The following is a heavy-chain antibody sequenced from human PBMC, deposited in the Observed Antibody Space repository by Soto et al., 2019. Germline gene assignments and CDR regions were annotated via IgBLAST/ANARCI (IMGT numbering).Heavy chain of an antibody. Sequence: DVRLVESGGGLVQPGGSLRLSCEASGFTFSTYTMHWVRQAPGKGLESVSAIKSNGVATYYANSVKGRFTISRDDSGNTLYLQMGSLRAEDMGVYYCAREGEPGTAHSWGQGTQVTVSS. D-gene: IGHD1-1*01. V-gene: IGHV3-64*01. CDR2: IKSNGVAT. CDR1: GFTFSTYT. CDR3: AREGEPGTAHS. J-gene: IGHJ4*02.